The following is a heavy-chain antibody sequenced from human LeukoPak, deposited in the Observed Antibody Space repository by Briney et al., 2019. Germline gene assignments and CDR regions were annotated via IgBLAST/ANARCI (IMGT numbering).Heavy chain of an antibody. V-gene: IGHV3-30*02. CDR2: IRYDGSNK. D-gene: IGHD3-22*01. CDR1: GLTFSTCG. Sequence: QPGGSLRLSCAASGLTFSTCGMHWVRQAPGKGLEWVAFIRYDGSNKYYADSVKGRFIISRDNSENTLSLQMNSPRAEDTAVYYCAKDRSYYDSGGYRNFDYWGQGTLVTVSS. J-gene: IGHJ4*02. CDR3: AKDRSYYDSGGYRNFDY.